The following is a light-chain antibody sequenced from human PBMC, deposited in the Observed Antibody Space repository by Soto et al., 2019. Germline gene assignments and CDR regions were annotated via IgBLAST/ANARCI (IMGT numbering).Light chain of an antibody. CDR1: LNFSRNH. CDR2: GAS. CDR3: QQYGTARPTYT. J-gene: IGKJ2*01. Sequence: DIVLTQSPGTLSLSPGDRATLSCRASLNFSRNHLTWYQQKPVEAPRLLLYGASSRATGIPDRFSGVGSGTAFSLSVSRLEPADFAVYYYQQYGTARPTYTFGQGTKLEIK. V-gene: IGKV3-20*01.